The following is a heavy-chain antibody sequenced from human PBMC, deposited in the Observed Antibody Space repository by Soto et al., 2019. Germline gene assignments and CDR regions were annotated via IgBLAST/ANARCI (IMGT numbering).Heavy chain of an antibody. V-gene: IGHV3-33*01. D-gene: IGHD6-13*01. J-gene: IGHJ6*02. Sequence: QVQLVESGGDVVQPGRSLRLSCAASGFTFSSYGMHWVRQAPGKGLEWVAVIWYDGSNKYYADSVKGRFTISRDNSKNTLYVQMNSLRAEDTAVYYCARDEGSYSSSWCGMDVWGQGTTVTVSS. CDR3: ARDEGSYSSSWCGMDV. CDR1: GFTFSSYG. CDR2: IWYDGSNK.